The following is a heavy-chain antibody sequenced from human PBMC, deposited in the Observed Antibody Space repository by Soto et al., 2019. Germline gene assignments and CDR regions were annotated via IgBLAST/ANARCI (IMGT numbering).Heavy chain of an antibody. J-gene: IGHJ6*02. Sequence: ASVKVSCKASGGTFSSYAISWVRQAPGQGLEWMGWINPNSGGTNYAQKFQGWVTMTRDTSISTAYMELSRLRSDDTAVYYCASHQLSHGMDVWGQGTTVTVSS. V-gene: IGHV1-2*04. CDR1: GGTFSSYA. CDR3: ASHQLSHGMDV. D-gene: IGHD2-2*01. CDR2: INPNSGGT.